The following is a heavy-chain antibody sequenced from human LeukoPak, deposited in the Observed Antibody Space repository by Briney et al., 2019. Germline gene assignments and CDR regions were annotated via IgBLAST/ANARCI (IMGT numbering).Heavy chain of an antibody. CDR1: GGSISSSSYY. J-gene: IGHJ4*02. D-gene: IGHD3-22*01. CDR3: AREILYDSTGYYL. Sequence: SETLSLTCTVSGGSISSSSYYWGWIRQPPGKGLEWIGSIYYSGSTYYNPSLKSRVTTSVDTSKNQFSLKLSSVTAADTAVYYCAREILYDSTGYYLWGQGTVVTVSS. CDR2: IYYSGST. V-gene: IGHV4-39*07.